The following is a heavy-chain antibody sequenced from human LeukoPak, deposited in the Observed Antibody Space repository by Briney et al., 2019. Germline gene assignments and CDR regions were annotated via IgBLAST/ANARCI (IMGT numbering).Heavy chain of an antibody. D-gene: IGHD3-10*01. J-gene: IGHJ6*02. CDR1: GFTFDDNA. Sequence: PGRSLRLSCAASGFTFDDNAMHWVRQAPGKGLEWVSGISWNSGSIGYADSVKGRFTISRDNAKNSLYLQMNSLRGEDTGLYYCAKAIQGRTWYYYYGMDVWGQGTTVTVSS. CDR2: ISWNSGSI. V-gene: IGHV3-9*01. CDR3: AKAIQGRTWYYYYGMDV.